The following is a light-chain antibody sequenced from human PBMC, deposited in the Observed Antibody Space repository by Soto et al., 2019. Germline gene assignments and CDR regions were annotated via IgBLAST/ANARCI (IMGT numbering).Light chain of an antibody. J-gene: IGKJ1*01. CDR1: QSISSY. CDR3: QQSYSTPRRT. Sequence: DIQMTQSPSSLSASVGDRVTITYRASQSISSYLNWYQQKPGKAPKLLIYAASSLQSGVPSRFSGSGSGTDFTLTISSLQPEDFATYYCQQSYSTPRRTFGQGTKVEIK. V-gene: IGKV1-39*01. CDR2: AAS.